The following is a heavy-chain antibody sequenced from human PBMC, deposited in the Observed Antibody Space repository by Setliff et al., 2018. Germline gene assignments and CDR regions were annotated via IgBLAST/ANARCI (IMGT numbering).Heavy chain of an antibody. D-gene: IGHD3-9*01. Sequence: ASVKVSCKASGYTFTGYYMHWVRQAPGQGLEWMGWINPNSGGTNYAQKFQGWVTMTRDTSISTAYMELSRLRSDDTAVYYCASSNYDILTGYYDGEVHWGQGTPVTVSS. CDR1: GYTFTGYY. CDR2: INPNSGGT. V-gene: IGHV1-2*04. J-gene: IGHJ4*02. CDR3: ASSNYDILTGYYDGEVH.